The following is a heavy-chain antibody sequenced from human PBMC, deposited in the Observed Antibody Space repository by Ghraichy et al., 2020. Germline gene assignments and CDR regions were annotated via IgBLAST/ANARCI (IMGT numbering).Heavy chain of an antibody. D-gene: IGHD6-19*01. Sequence: SETLSLTCTVSGGSISSSSYYWGWIRQPPGKGLEWIGSIYYSGSTYYNPSLKSRVTISVDTSKNQFSLKLSSVTAADTAVYYCARGAVAGSRFDYWGQGTLVTVSS. V-gene: IGHV4-39*07. CDR3: ARGAVAGSRFDY. CDR2: IYYSGST. J-gene: IGHJ4*02. CDR1: GGSISSSSYY.